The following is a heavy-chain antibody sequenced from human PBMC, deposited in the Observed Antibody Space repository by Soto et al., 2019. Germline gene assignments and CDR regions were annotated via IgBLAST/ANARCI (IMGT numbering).Heavy chain of an antibody. D-gene: IGHD3-22*01. J-gene: IGHJ4*02. Sequence: QVQLVQSGAEVKKPGSSVKVSCKASGGTFSSYAISWVRQAPGQGLEWMGGISAYNGNTNYAQKLQGRVTMTTDTSTSTAYMELRSLRSDDTAVYYCARLSLSSGYCVVWGQGTLVTVSS. CDR2: ISAYNGNT. V-gene: IGHV1-18*01. CDR1: GGTFSSYA. CDR3: ARLSLSSGYCVV.